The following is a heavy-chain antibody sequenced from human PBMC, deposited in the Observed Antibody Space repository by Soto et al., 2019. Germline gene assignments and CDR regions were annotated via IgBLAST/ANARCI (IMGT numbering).Heavy chain of an antibody. J-gene: IGHJ5*02. D-gene: IGHD2-15*01. Sequence: ASVKVSCKASGYTFTSYGISWVRQAPGQGLEWMGWISAYNGNTNYAQKLQGRVTMTTDTSTSTAYMELRSLRSDDTAVYYCARDFVYCSGGSCYFEWFDPWGQGTLVTVSS. CDR3: ARDFVYCSGGSCYFEWFDP. CDR1: GYTFTSYG. V-gene: IGHV1-18*01. CDR2: ISAYNGNT.